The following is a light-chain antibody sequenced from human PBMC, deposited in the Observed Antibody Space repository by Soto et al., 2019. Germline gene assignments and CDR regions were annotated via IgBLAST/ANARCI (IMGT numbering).Light chain of an antibody. CDR2: AAS. CDR1: QGISSY. Sequence: AIRMTQSPSSFSASTGDRVTITCRASQGISSYLAWYQQKPGKAPQLLIYAASTLQSGVTSRFSGSVSGTDFTLTISCLQSEDFATYYCQQYYSYPLTFGGWTKVEIK. J-gene: IGKJ4*01. V-gene: IGKV1-8*01. CDR3: QQYYSYPLT.